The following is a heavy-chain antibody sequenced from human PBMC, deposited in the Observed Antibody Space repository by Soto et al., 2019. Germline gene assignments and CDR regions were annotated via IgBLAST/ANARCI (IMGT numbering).Heavy chain of an antibody. D-gene: IGHD3-22*01. V-gene: IGHV6-1*01. CDR1: GDSVSSNSAA. CDR3: ARARHYYDSSGYYDS. Sequence: SQTLSLTCAISGDSVSSNSAAWNWIRQSPSRGLEWLGRTYYRSKWFNDYAVSVKSRTTINPDTSKNQFSLQLSSVTPEDTAVYYCARARHYYDSSGYYDSWGQGILVTVSS. J-gene: IGHJ4*02. CDR2: TYYRSKWFN.